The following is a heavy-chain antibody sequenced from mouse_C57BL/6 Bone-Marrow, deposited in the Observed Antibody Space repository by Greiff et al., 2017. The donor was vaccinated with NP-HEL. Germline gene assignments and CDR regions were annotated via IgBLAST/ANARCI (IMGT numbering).Heavy chain of an antibody. Sequence: EVKLQESGPVLVKPGASVKMSCKASGYTFTDYYMNWVKQSHGKSLEWIGVINPYNGGTSYNQKFKGKATLTVDKSSSTAYMELNSLTSEDSAVYYCAREGTGKAYWGQGTLVTVSA. CDR3: AREGTGKAY. V-gene: IGHV1-19*01. J-gene: IGHJ3*01. D-gene: IGHD4-1*01. CDR1: GYTFTDYY. CDR2: INPYNGGT.